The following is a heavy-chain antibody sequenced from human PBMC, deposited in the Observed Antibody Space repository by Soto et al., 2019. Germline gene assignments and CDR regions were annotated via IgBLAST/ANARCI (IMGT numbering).Heavy chain of an antibody. J-gene: IGHJ4*02. CDR2: ISYDGSNK. V-gene: IGHV3-30-3*01. CDR3: ASVVGLFGTSLEPYYFDY. D-gene: IGHD1-1*01. Sequence: VQLVESGGGVVQPGRSLRLSCAASGFTFSSYAMHWVRQAPGKGLEWVAVISYDGSNKYYADSVKGRFTISRDNSKNTLYLQMNSLRAEDTAVYYCASVVGLFGTSLEPYYFDYWGQGTLVTVSS. CDR1: GFTFSSYA.